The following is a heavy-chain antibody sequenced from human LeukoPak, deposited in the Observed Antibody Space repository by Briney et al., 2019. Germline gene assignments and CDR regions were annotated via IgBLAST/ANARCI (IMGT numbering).Heavy chain of an antibody. CDR2: IKQDGSEK. V-gene: IGHV3-7*01. D-gene: IGHD5-12*01. Sequence: GGSLRLSCAASGFTFSSYWMSWVRQAPGKGLEWVANIKQDGSEKYYVDSVKGRFTISRDNAKNSLYLQMNSLRAEDTAVYYCAREDIVATMTFDHWGQGTLVTVSS. CDR3: AREDIVATMTFDH. J-gene: IGHJ4*02. CDR1: GFTFSSYW.